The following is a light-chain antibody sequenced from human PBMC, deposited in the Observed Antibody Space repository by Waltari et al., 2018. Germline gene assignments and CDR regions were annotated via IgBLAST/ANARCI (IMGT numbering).Light chain of an antibody. CDR3: QQYNSYSLLS. Sequence: DIEMIQSPYTLSASVGDRVIFSCRASQSISKGLAWYQQKPGKAPKLLIYKASTLESGVPARFSGSGSGTEFTLTISSLQPEDFATYYCQQYNSYSLLSFGGGTNVEIK. CDR2: KAS. J-gene: IGKJ4*01. CDR1: QSISKG. V-gene: IGKV1-5*03.